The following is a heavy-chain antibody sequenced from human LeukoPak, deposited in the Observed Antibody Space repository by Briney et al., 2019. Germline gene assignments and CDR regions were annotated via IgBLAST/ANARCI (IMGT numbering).Heavy chain of an antibody. Sequence: GRSLRLSCAASGFTFSSYAMHWVRQAPGKGLEWVAVISYDGSNKYYADSVKDRFTISRDNSKNTLYLQMNSLRAEDTAVYYCARDHQAGWGQGTLVTVSS. CDR1: GFTFSSYA. CDR3: ARDHQAG. J-gene: IGHJ4*02. CDR2: ISYDGSNK. V-gene: IGHV3-30-3*01.